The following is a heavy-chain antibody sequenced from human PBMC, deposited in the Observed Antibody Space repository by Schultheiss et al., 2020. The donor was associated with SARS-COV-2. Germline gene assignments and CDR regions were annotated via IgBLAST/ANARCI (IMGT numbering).Heavy chain of an antibody. D-gene: IGHD3-3*01. CDR1: GFTFSSSE. J-gene: IGHJ6*02. CDR2: ISGSAGNT. CDR3: AKATPAASDYDFWSGYIQKHYYYYGMDV. V-gene: IGHV3-23*01. Sequence: GGSLRLSCAASGFTFSSSEMNWVRQAPGKGLEWVSGISGSAGNTYYADSVKGRFTISRDNSKNTLYLQMNSLRAEDTAVYYCAKATPAASDYDFWSGYIQKHYYYYGMDVWGQGTAVTVSS.